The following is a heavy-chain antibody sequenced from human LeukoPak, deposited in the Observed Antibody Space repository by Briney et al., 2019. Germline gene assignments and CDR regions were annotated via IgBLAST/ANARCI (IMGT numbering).Heavy chain of an antibody. Sequence: SETLSLTCTVSGASISNYYWTWIRQPAGKGLEWIGRMYSTGSTIYNPSLKSRVTMSVDTSKNQFSLTLSSVTAADTAVYYCARRIWEVVPAAISHTFDYWGQGTLVTVSS. J-gene: IGHJ4*02. CDR3: ARRIWEVVPAAISHTFDY. D-gene: IGHD2-2*02. CDR1: GASISNYY. V-gene: IGHV4-4*07. CDR2: MYSTGST.